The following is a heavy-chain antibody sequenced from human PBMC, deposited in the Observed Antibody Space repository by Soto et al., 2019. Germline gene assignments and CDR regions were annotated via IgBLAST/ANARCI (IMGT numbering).Heavy chain of an antibody. CDR3: AKILTFGGVTAPDY. D-gene: IGHD3-16*01. Sequence: QVQLVESGGGVVQPGRSLRLSCAASGFTFSSYGMHWVRQAPGKGLEWVAVISYDGSNKYYADSVKGRFTISRDNSKNTLYLQMTSLRAEDTAVYYCAKILTFGGVTAPDYWGQGTLVTVSS. CDR1: GFTFSSYG. V-gene: IGHV3-30*18. J-gene: IGHJ4*02. CDR2: ISYDGSNK.